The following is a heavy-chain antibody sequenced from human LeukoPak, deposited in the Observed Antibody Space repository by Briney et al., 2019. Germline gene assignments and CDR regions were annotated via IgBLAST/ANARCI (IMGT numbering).Heavy chain of an antibody. CDR3: ARVSPSGVWDV. V-gene: IGHV4-61*02. CDR1: GGSISSSSYY. Sequence: PSETLSLTCTVSGGSISSSSYYWSWIRQPAGKGLEWIGRIYTSGSTNYNPSLNSRVTISIDTSENQFPLSLSSVTAADTAVYYCARVSPSGVWDVWGQGTTVTVSS. D-gene: IGHD3-10*01. J-gene: IGHJ6*02. CDR2: IYTSGST.